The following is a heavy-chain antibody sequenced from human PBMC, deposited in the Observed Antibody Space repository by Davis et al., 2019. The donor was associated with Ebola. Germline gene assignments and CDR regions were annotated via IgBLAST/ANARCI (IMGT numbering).Heavy chain of an antibody. CDR2: IDPSDSYT. V-gene: IGHV5-10-1*01. CDR1: GYSFTSYW. CDR3: ARPDDSSGGIDY. D-gene: IGHD3-22*01. J-gene: IGHJ4*02. Sequence: GESLKISCKGSGYSFTSYWISWVRQMPGKGLEWMGRIDPSDSYTKYSPSFQGHVTISADKSISTASLQWSSLKASDTAMYYCARPDDSSGGIDYWGQGTLVTVSS.